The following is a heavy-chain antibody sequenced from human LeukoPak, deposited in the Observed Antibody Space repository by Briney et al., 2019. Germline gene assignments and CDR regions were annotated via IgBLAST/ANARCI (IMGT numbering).Heavy chain of an antibody. Sequence: SVKVSCKASGGTFSSYAISWVRQAPGQGLEWMGGIIPIFGTANYAQKFQGRVTITTDESTSTAYMELSSLRSEDTAAYYCARDMGYCSSTSCPAWDYWGQGTLVTVSS. CDR3: ARDMGYCSSTSCPAWDY. D-gene: IGHD2-2*01. V-gene: IGHV1-69*05. CDR1: GGTFSSYA. CDR2: IIPIFGTA. J-gene: IGHJ4*02.